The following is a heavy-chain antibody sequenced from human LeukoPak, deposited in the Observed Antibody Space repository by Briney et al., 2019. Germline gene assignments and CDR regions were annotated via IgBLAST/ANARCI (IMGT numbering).Heavy chain of an antibody. CDR3: AKDLAGYVHGLTNFYY. CDR1: GFTFSTYA. V-gene: IGHV3-23*01. CDR2: ITGRGGTT. Sequence: GGSLTLLCAASGFTFSTYATGWVRQAPGKGLELVSAITGRGGTTYYAQSPKGRFTISRDNSKDTLYMQMSSVRAAETDVYYCAKDLAGYVHGLTNFYYSGEGTLVTASS. J-gene: IGHJ4*02. D-gene: IGHD5-12*01.